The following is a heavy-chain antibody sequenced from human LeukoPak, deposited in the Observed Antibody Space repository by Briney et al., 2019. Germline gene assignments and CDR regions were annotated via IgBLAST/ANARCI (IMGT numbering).Heavy chain of an antibody. CDR3: VRDSGGDAYNDYFDA. D-gene: IGHD5-24*01. CDR1: GFSFNTYA. CDR2: IHYSGDRT. V-gene: IGHV3-64*01. J-gene: IGHJ4*02. Sequence: QPGGSLRLSCAASGFSFNTYAMHWVRQAPGEGLEFVSAIHYSGDRTYYANSVKGRFIISRDNSRKTLLLQMGSLRAEDTAVYYCVRDSGGDAYNDYFDAWGQGTLVTVSS.